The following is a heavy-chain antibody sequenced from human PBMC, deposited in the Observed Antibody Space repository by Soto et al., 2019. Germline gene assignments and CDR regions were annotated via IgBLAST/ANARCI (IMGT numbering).Heavy chain of an antibody. J-gene: IGHJ3*02. V-gene: IGHV1-3*01. CDR2: INAGNGNT. CDR1: GYTFTSYA. CDR3: ARGGITIFGVAAWAFDI. D-gene: IGHD3-3*01. Sequence: VASVKVSCKASGYTFTSYAMHWVRQAPGQRLEWMGWINAGNGNTKYSQKFQGRVTITRDTSASTAYMELSSLRSEDTAVYYCARGGITIFGVAAWAFDIWGQGTMVTVSS.